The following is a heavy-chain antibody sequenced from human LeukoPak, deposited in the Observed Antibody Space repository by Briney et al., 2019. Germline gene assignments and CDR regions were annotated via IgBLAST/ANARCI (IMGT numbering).Heavy chain of an antibody. CDR1: GGSFSGYY. V-gene: IGHV4-34*01. CDR3: ARAGVVVVAATRYFDY. Sequence: PSETLSLTCAVYGGSFSGYYWSWIRQPPGKGLEWIGEINHSGSTNYNPSLKSRVTISVDTSKNQFSLKLSSVTAADTAAYYCARAGVVVVAATRYFDYWGQGTLVTVSS. D-gene: IGHD2-15*01. J-gene: IGHJ4*02. CDR2: INHSGST.